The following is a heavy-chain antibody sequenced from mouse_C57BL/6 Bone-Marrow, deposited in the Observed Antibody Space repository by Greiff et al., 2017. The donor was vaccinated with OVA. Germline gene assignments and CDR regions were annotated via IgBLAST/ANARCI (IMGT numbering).Heavy chain of an antibody. D-gene: IGHD1-1*01. CDR1: GYTFTNYW. CDR3: ARRRACDYYYYAMDY. Sequence: QVQLQQSGAELVRPGTSVKMSCKASGYTFTNYWIGWAKQRPGHGLEWIGDIYPGGGYTNYNEKFKGKATLTADKSSSTAYMQFSSLTSEDSAIYYCARRRACDYYYYAMDYWGQGTSVTVSS. J-gene: IGHJ4*01. V-gene: IGHV1-63*01. CDR2: IYPGGGYT.